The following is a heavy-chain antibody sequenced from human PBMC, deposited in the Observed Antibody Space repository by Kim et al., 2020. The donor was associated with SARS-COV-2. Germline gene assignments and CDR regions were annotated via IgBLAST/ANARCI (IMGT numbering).Heavy chain of an antibody. Sequence: TYAESVKGRFTISRDNAKNTLYLPMNSLRLEDTAVYYCARGVGSFGFWGQGTTVTVSS. D-gene: IGHD3-10*01. J-gene: IGHJ6*01. V-gene: IGHV3-74*03. CDR3: ARGVGSFGF.